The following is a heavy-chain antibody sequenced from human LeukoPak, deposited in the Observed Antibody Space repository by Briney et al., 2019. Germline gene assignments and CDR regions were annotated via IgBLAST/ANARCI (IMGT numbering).Heavy chain of an antibody. D-gene: IGHD2-8*01. V-gene: IGHV4-4*07. CDR3: VREGTYCTHGVCYEY. J-gene: IGHJ4*02. CDR1: GDPISSYY. Sequence: PSETLSLTCTVSGDPISSYYWSWIRQPAGKGLQWIGRIYTSGTTNYNPSLKSRLTMSIDTSKNQFSLRLSSVTAADTAVYYCVREGTYCTHGVCYEYWGQGTLVTVSS. CDR2: IYTSGTT.